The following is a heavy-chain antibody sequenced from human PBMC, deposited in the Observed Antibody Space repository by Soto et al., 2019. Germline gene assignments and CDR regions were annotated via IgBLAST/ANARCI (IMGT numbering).Heavy chain of an antibody. CDR2: IYPDDSDS. CDR3: VATYGDYLDY. J-gene: IGHJ4*02. CDR1: GYKSTTYW. V-gene: IGHV5-51*01. D-gene: IGHD4-17*01. Sequence: SGESLKISCKGSGYKSTTYWVGWVRQMPGKGLEWMAIIYPDDSDSRYSPSFQGQVTISADKSISTAYLQWSSLKASDTAIYYCVATYGDYLDYWGQGTLVTVSS.